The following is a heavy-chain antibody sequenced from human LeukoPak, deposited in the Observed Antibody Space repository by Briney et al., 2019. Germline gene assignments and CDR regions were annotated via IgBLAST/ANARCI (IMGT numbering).Heavy chain of an antibody. CDR3: ARSSGYYSSLFYMHV. V-gene: IGHV1-8*02. Sequence: VASVKVSCKASGGTFSSYVISWVRQAPGQGLQWMGWINPNSGGTNYAQKFQGRVTMTSDMSTSTVYMELSSLRSEDTAVYYCARSSGYYSSLFYMHVWGKGTTVTVSS. CDR1: GGTFSSYV. J-gene: IGHJ6*03. CDR2: INPNSGGT. D-gene: IGHD3-22*01.